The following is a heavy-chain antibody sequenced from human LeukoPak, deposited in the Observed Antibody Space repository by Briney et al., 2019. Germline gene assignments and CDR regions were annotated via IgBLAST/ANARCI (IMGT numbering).Heavy chain of an antibody. V-gene: IGHV5-51*01. Sequence: GESLKISCKASGYSFTSYYIAWVRQMPGKGLEWMGIIYPGDSDTRYSPSFQGQVTISADKSITTAYLQWSSLKASDTAMYYCARDSSGYYYFDYWGQGTLVTVSS. D-gene: IGHD3-22*01. CDR1: GYSFTSYY. J-gene: IGHJ4*02. CDR3: ARDSSGYYYFDY. CDR2: IYPGDSDT.